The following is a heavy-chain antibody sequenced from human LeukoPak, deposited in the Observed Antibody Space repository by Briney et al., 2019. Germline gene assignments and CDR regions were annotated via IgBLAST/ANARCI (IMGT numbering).Heavy chain of an antibody. CDR1: GFTFSTYV. CDR3: AKTSWGPLYYFDP. CDR2: ISGTGFNT. Sequence: PGGSLRLSCTASGFTFSTYVMTWVRQAPGKGLEWVSAISGTGFNTNYADSVKGRFTISRDNSKNTPYLQMNTLRAEDAAVYYCAKTSWGPLYYFDPWGQGTLVTVSS. J-gene: IGHJ4*02. V-gene: IGHV3-23*01. D-gene: IGHD7-27*01.